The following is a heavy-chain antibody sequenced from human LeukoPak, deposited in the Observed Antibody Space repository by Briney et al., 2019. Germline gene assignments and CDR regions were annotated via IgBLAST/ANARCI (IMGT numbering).Heavy chain of an antibody. CDR2: IYTSGST. V-gene: IGHV4-4*07. Sequence: PSETLSLTCTVSGGSISSYYWSWLRQPAGKGLEWIGRIYTSGSTNYTPSLKSRVTMSVDTSKNQFSLKLSSVTAADTAVYYCARDYYDSSGYYYPFDYWGQGTPVTVSS. CDR3: ARDYYDSSGYYYPFDY. J-gene: IGHJ4*02. CDR1: GGSISSYY. D-gene: IGHD3-22*01.